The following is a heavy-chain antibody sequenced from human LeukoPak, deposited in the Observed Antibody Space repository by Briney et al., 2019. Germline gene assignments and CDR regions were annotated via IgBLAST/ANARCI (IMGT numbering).Heavy chain of an antibody. CDR3: ARVEGNWFDP. J-gene: IGHJ5*02. V-gene: IGHV4-59*01. CDR2: IYYSGST. CDR1: GGSISSYY. Sequence: MASETLSLTCTVSGGSISSYYWSWIRQPPGKGLEWIGYIYYSGSTNYNPSLKSRVTISVDTSKNQFSLKLSSVTAADTAVYYCARVEGNWFDPWGQGTLVTVSS.